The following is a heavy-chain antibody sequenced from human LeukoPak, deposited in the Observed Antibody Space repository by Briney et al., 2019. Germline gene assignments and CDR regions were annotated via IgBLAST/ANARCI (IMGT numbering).Heavy chain of an antibody. CDR2: IYHSGST. J-gene: IGHJ4*02. D-gene: IGHD3-10*01. CDR3: ARDLRSGTGYYFDY. V-gene: IGHV4-4*02. CDR1: GGSISSSNW. Sequence: SETLSLTCTVSGGSISSSNWWSWVRQPPGKGLEWIGEIYHSGSTNYNPSLKSRVTISVDKSKNQFSLKLSSVTAADTAVYYCARDLRSGTGYYFDYWGQGTLVTVSS.